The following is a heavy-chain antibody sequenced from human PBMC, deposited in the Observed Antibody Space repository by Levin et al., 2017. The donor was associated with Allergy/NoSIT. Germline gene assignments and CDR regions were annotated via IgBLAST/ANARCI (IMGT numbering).Heavy chain of an antibody. J-gene: IGHJ2*01. CDR2: IKQDGSEK. CDR3: ARDGPIAADGMNHWYFDL. CDR1: GFTFSTHW. Sequence: GESLKISCAASGFTFSTHWMSWVRQAPGKGLEWVAKIKQDGSEKYYVDSVKGRFTISRDDAKNSLYLQMNSLRAEDTALYYCARDGPIAADGMNHWYFDLWGRGTLVTVSS. V-gene: IGHV3-7*04. D-gene: IGHD6-13*01.